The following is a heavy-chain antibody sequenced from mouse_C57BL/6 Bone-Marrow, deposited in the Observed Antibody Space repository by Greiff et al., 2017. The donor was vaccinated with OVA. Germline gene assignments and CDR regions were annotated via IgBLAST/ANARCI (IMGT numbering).Heavy chain of an antibody. J-gene: IGHJ2*01. CDR2: IFPGSGST. D-gene: IGHD1-1*01. CDR1: GYTFTDYY. V-gene: IGHV1-75*01. CDR3: AKRDFITTVVAPTYDFDY. Sequence: VQLQESGPELVKPGASVKISCKASGYTFTDYYINWVKQRPGQGLEWIGWIFPGSGSTYYNEKFKGKATLTVDKSSSTAYMLLSSLTSEDSAVYFCAKRDFITTVVAPTYDFDYWGQGTTLTVSS.